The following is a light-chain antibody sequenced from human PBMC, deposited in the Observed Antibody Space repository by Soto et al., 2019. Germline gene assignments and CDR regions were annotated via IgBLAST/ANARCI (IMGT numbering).Light chain of an antibody. CDR3: AAWDDSLNGPV. CDR1: SSNIGNNA. Sequence: QSVLTQPPSVSEAPRQRVTISCSGSSSNIGNNAVNWYQQLPGKAPKLLIYYDDLLPSGVSDRFSGSKSGTSASLAISGLQSEGEADYYCAAWDDSLNGPVFGGGTKLTVL. CDR2: YDD. J-gene: IGLJ2*01. V-gene: IGLV1-36*01.